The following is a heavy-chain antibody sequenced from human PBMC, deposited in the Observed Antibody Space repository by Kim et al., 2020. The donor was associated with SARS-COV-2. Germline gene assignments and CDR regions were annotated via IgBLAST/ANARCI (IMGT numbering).Heavy chain of an antibody. V-gene: IGHV1-3*01. CDR1: GYTFTTFS. CDR3: ARESVAGSFDY. D-gene: IGHD6-19*01. J-gene: IGHJ4*02. CDR2: VNGGYGNT. Sequence: ASVKVSCKASGYTFTTFSLHWVRQAPGQRLEWMGWVNGGYGNTRYSQKFQGRVSITRDTSATTAYLELSGLISDDTAVYYCARESVAGSFDYWGQGTLVTVSS.